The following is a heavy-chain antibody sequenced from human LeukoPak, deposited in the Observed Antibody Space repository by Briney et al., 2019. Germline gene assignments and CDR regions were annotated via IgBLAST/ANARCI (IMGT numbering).Heavy chain of an antibody. Sequence: GGSLRPSCAASGFTFSSYAMHWVRQAPGKGLEWVAVISYDGSNKYYADSVKGRFTISRDNSKNTLHLQMNSLRAEDTAVYYCARLHCGGDCHNLEYFQHWGQGTLVTVSS. CDR2: ISYDGSNK. CDR1: GFTFSSYA. D-gene: IGHD2-21*01. J-gene: IGHJ1*01. V-gene: IGHV3-30-3*01. CDR3: ARLHCGGDCHNLEYFQH.